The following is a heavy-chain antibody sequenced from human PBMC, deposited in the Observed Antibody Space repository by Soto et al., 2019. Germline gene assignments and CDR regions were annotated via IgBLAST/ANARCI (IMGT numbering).Heavy chain of an antibody. CDR2: ISAYNGNT. J-gene: IGHJ4*02. V-gene: IGHV1-18*01. D-gene: IGHD6-13*01. Sequence: ASLKVSCKASGYTFTSYGISWVRQAPGQGLEWMGWISAYNGNTNYAQKLQGRVTMTTDTSTRTAYMEMRNRRSDDTAVYYCSRLMVLGGPHDSSSWYGVPFGYWGQGTLVTVSS. CDR1: GYTFTSYG. CDR3: SRLMVLGGPHDSSSWYGVPFGY.